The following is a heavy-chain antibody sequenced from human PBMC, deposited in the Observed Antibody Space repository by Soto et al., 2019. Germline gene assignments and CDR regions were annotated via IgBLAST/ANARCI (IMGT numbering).Heavy chain of an antibody. CDR2: VYNSGST. CDR3: ATWGRGVLIQNWFDP. J-gene: IGHJ5*02. Sequence: PSETLSLTCTVSGGSISSNYWTWIRQPPGKGLEWIGYVYNSGSTNYNPSLKSRVTISEDTSKSQFSLKVNSMTAADTGVYYCATWGRGVLIQNWFDPWGQGTLVTVSS. D-gene: IGHD3-10*01. V-gene: IGHV4-59*12. CDR1: GGSISSNY.